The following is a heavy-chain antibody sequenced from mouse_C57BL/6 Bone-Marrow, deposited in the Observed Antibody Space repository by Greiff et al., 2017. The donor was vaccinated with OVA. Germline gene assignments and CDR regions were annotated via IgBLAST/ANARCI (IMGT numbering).Heavy chain of an antibody. CDR3: ARHGDLLWVRPWFAY. CDR1: GFTFSSYT. D-gene: IGHD2-2*01. Sequence: EVKLVESGGGLVKPGGSLKLSCAASGFTFSSYTMSWVRQTPEKRLEWVATISGGGGNTYYPDSVKGRFTISRDNAKNTLYLQMSSLRSEYTALYYCARHGDLLWVRPWFAYWGQGTLVTVSA. CDR2: ISGGGGNT. J-gene: IGHJ3*01. V-gene: IGHV5-9*01.